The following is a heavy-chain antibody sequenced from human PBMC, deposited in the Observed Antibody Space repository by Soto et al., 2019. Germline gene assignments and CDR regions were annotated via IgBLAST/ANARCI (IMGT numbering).Heavy chain of an antibody. CDR2: INSDGSRT. V-gene: IGHV3-74*01. J-gene: IGHJ4*02. D-gene: IGHD4-4*01. CDR3: ARETYRGFYFDY. CDR1: GFTFTDYW. Sequence: PGGSLRLSCAASGFTFTDYWTHWVRQAPGKGLVWVSRINSDGSRTSYADSLTGRFTISRDNAKNTLYLQMNSLRVEDTALYYCARETYRGFYFDYWGQGTLVTVSS.